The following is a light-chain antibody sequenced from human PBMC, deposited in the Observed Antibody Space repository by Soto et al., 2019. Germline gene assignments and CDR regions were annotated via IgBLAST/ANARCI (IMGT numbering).Light chain of an antibody. V-gene: IGKV1-39*01. Sequence: IQLTQSPSSLSASVGDRVTVTCRASQDIRNYLAWYQQKPGKAPKLLIYAASSLQSGVPSRFSGSGSGTDFTLTISSLLPEDFATYYCQQSYSASFGGGTKVDI. CDR3: QQSYSAS. CDR1: QDIRNY. J-gene: IGKJ4*01. CDR2: AAS.